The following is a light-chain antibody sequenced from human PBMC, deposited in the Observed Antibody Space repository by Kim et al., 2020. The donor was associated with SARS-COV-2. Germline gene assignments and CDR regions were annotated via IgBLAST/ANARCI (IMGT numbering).Light chain of an antibody. CDR2: GAS. CDR3: QQLKSYPLT. Sequence: SASVGDRVTITCRASHGISNFVAWYQQKPGKAPTLLIRGASTLRSGVPSRFSGSGSQTDFTLTISSLQPEDFGTYYCQQLKSYPLTFGGGTKLEI. V-gene: IGKV1-9*01. CDR1: HGISNF. J-gene: IGKJ4*01.